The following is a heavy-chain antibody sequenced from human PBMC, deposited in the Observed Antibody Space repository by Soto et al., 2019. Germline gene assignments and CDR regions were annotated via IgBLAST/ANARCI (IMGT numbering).Heavy chain of an antibody. CDR1: GFTFSNAW. J-gene: IGHJ4*01. V-gene: IGHV3-15*01. Sequence: EVQLVESGGGLVKPGGSLRLSCAASGFTFSNAWMSWVRQAPGKGLEWVGRIKSKTDGGTTDYAAPVKGRFTISRDDSKNTLNLQMNSLKSEDTAVYYCTTDQSYYYDMSCYYYALDYWGHGTLVTVSS. D-gene: IGHD3-22*01. CDR3: TTDQSYYYDMSCYYYALDY. CDR2: IKSKTDGGTT.